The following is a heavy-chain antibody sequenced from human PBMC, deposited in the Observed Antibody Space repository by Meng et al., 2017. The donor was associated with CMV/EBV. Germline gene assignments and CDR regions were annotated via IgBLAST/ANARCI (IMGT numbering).Heavy chain of an antibody. CDR1: GYTFTGYY. D-gene: IGHD2-2*01. CDR2: INPNSGGT. V-gene: IGHV1-2*02. CDR3: ARAVVPDATFDP. J-gene: IGHJ5*02. Sequence: ASVKVSCKASGYTFTGYYMHWVRQAPGQQLEWMGWINPNSGGTNYAKRFQGRVTMTRDTSISTAYMELSRLTSEDTAVYYCARAVVPDATFDPWGQGTLVTVSS.